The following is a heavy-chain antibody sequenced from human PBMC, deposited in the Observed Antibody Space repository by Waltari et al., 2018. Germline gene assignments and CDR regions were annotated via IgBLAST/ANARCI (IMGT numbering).Heavy chain of an antibody. D-gene: IGHD1-26*01. CDR1: GFTFSSYA. CDR3: ARPPAGSYYGGPEYFQH. Sequence: QVQLVESGGGVVQPGRSLRLSCAASGFTFSSYAMYWVRQAPGKGLEWVAVISYDGSNKYYADSVKGRFTISRDNSKNTLYLQMNSLRAEDTAVYYCARPPAGSYYGGPEYFQHWGQGTLVTVSS. J-gene: IGHJ1*01. CDR2: ISYDGSNK. V-gene: IGHV3-30-3*01.